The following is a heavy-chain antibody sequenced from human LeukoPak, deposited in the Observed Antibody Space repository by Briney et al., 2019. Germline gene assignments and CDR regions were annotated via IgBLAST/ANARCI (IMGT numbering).Heavy chain of an antibody. Sequence: APVKVSCKVSGYTLTELSMHWVRQAPGKGLEWMGGFDPEDGETIYAQKFQGRVTMTEDTSTDTAYMELSSLRSEDTAVYYCATGYDSSGYYDYWGQGTLVTVSS. CDR1: GYTLTELS. D-gene: IGHD3-22*01. J-gene: IGHJ4*02. CDR3: ATGYDSSGYYDY. CDR2: FDPEDGET. V-gene: IGHV1-24*01.